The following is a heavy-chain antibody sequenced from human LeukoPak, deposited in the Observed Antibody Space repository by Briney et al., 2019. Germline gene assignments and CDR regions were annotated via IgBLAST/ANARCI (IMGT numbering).Heavy chain of an antibody. Sequence: PSETLSLTCTVSAGSISSKSYYWSWIRQPAGKGLEWIGRIYTSGSTDYNPSLKSRVTISRDTSKNEFSLILGSLTAADTAVYYCARPAARPDYFDYWGQGTLVTVSS. J-gene: IGHJ4*02. CDR2: IYTSGST. CDR3: ARPAARPDYFDY. V-gene: IGHV4-61*02. D-gene: IGHD6-6*01. CDR1: AGSISSKSYY.